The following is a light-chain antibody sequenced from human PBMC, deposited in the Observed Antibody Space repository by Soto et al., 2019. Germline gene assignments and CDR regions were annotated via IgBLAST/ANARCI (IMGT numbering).Light chain of an antibody. Sequence: QSVLTQPPSVSGAPGQRVTISCTGSSSNIGAGYDVHWYQQLPGTAPKFLIYGNSNRPSGVPDRFSGSKSGASASLAITGLQAEDEADYYCQSYDSGLSGVIFCGVTKVTVL. J-gene: IGLJ2*01. V-gene: IGLV1-40*01. CDR1: SSNIGAGYD. CDR3: QSYDSGLSGVI. CDR2: GNS.